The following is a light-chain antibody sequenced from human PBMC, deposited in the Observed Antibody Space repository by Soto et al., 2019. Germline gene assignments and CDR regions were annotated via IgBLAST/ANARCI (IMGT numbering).Light chain of an antibody. CDR1: QSVSSY. CDR2: DAS. J-gene: IGKJ3*01. Sequence: EIVLTQSPATLSLSPGERATLSCRASQSVSSYLTWYQKKPGKATRLLTYDASNRSTGIPTRFSGSGSGTDFALTTSSLEPEAFAVYYCEQRSNWPPGFTFGPGTKVDIK. CDR3: EQRSNWPPGFT. V-gene: IGKV3-11*01.